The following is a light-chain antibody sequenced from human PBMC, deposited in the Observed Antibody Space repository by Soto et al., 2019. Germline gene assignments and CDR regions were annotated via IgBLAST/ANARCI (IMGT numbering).Light chain of an antibody. J-gene: IGLJ2*01. CDR2: GDS. V-gene: IGLV1-40*01. CDR3: QSYDSGLSGHVV. CDR1: SSNIGAGYD. Sequence: QSALTQPPSVSGSPGHRVTISCTGSSSNIGAGYDVHWYQQLPGTAPKLLIYGDSNRPSGVPDRFSGSKSGTSASLAITGLEVEDEADYYCQSYDSGLSGHVVFGGGTKVTVL.